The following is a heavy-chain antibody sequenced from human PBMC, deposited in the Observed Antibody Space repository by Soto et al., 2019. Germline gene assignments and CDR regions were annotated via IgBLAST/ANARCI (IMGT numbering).Heavy chain of an antibody. V-gene: IGHV4-34*01. CDR1: GGSFSGYY. CDR2: INHSGST. D-gene: IGHD3-22*01. J-gene: IGHJ4*02. Sequence: SETLSLTCAVYGGSFSGYYWSWIRQPPGKGLEWIGEINHSGSTNHNPSLKSRVTISVDTSKNQFSLKLSSVTAADTAVYYCARGPLLDYYDSSGYNTDLDYWGQGTLVTVSS. CDR3: ARGPLLDYYDSSGYNTDLDY.